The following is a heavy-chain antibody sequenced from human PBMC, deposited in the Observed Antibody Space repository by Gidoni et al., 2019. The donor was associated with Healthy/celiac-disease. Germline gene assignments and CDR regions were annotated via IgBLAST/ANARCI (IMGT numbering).Heavy chain of an antibody. CDR3: ARGSKRCSGGSCYRYYYYYMDV. Sequence: QVQLVQSGAEVKKPGASVKVSGKAAGYTFTSYAMHWVRQAPGQRLEWMGWINAGNGNTKYSQKFQGRVTITRDTSASTAYMELSSLRSKDTAVYYCARGSKRCSGGSCYRYYYYYMDVWGKGTTVTVSS. CDR1: GYTFTSYA. D-gene: IGHD2-15*01. V-gene: IGHV1-3*01. CDR2: INAGNGNT. J-gene: IGHJ6*03.